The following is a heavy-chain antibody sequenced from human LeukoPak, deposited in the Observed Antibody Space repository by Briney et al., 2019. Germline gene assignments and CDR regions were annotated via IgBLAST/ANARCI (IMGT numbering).Heavy chain of an antibody. CDR2: ISGSGGST. D-gene: IGHD1-1*01. Sequence: GGSLRLSCAASGFTFSSYAMSWVRQVPGKGLEWVSAISGSGGSTYYADSVKGRFTISRDNSKNTLYLQMNSLRAEDTAVYYCAKPRVPLRGGYYFDYWGQGTLVTVSS. V-gene: IGHV3-23*01. CDR3: AKPRVPLRGGYYFDY. J-gene: IGHJ4*02. CDR1: GFTFSSYA.